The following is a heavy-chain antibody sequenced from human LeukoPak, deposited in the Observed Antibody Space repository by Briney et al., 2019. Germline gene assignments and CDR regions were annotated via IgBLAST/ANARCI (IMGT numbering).Heavy chain of an antibody. D-gene: IGHD2-2*01. CDR1: GFSFSSYG. CDR2: IRYDGSNK. Sequence: GGSLRLSCAASGFSFSSYGMHWVRQAPGKGLEWVAFIRYDGSNKYYADSVKGRFTISRDNSKNTLYLQMNSLRAEDTAVYYCAKDRVWDCSSTSCYPDYWGQGTLVTVSS. CDR3: AKDRVWDCSSTSCYPDY. J-gene: IGHJ4*02. V-gene: IGHV3-30*02.